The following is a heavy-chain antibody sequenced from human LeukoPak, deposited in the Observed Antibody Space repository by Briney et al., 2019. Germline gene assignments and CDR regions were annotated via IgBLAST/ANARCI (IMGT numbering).Heavy chain of an antibody. J-gene: IGHJ4*02. CDR2: IYYSGST. CDR3: ARTYGSGSYSFHY. V-gene: IGHV4-39*07. CDR1: GGSISSSSYY. Sequence: PSETLSLTCTVSGGSISSSSYYWGWIRQPPGKGLEWIGSIYYSGSTYYNPSLKSRVTISVDTSKNQFSLKLSSVTAADTAVYYCARTYGSGSYSFHYWGQGTLVTVSS. D-gene: IGHD3-10*01.